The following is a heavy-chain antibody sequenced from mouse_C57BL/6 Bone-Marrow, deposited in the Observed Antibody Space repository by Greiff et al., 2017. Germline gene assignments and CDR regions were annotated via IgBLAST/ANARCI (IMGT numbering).Heavy chain of an antibody. Sequence: QQSGAELVKPGASVKISCKASGYAFSSYWMNWVKQRPGKGLEWIGQIFPGDGDTNYDGKFKGKATRTADQSSSTAYMQLSSLASEDSAFYFCARGAYWGQGTLVTVSA. CDR3: ARGAY. CDR1: GYAFSSYW. V-gene: IGHV1-80*01. J-gene: IGHJ3*01. CDR2: IFPGDGDT.